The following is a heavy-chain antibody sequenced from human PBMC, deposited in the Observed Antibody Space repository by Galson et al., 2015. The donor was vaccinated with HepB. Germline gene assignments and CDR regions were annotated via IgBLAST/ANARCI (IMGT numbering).Heavy chain of an antibody. Sequence: SLRLSCAASGFTFSSYEMNWVRQAPGKGLEWVSYIGRSANTIYQADSVKGRFTISRDNAKNSLYLQMNSLRAEDTAVYYCVRAIVVVNGDAFDFWGRGTMVTVSS. CDR2: IGRSANTI. J-gene: IGHJ3*01. V-gene: IGHV3-48*03. CDR1: GFTFSSYE. D-gene: IGHD2-21*01. CDR3: VRAIVVVNGDAFDF.